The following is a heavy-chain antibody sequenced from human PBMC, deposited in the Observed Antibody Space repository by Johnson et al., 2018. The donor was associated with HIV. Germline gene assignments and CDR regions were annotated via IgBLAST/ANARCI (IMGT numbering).Heavy chain of an antibody. CDR2: ISSTGITI. CDR1: GFTFSDYS. V-gene: IGHV3-11*04. CDR3: ARVGQKLVPVPRGAFDI. Sequence: QVQLVESGGGLVKPGGSLRLSCAASGFTFSDYSMSWIRQAPGKGLEWVSYISSTGITIYYADSVKGRFTISRDNSKNTLYLQMNSLRAEDTAVYYRARVGQKLVPVPRGAFDIWGQGTMVTVSS. D-gene: IGHD6-6*01. J-gene: IGHJ3*02.